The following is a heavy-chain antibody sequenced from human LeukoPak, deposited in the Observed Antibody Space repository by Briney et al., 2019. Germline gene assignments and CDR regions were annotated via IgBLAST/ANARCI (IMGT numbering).Heavy chain of an antibody. Sequence: ASVKVSCKASGYTFTSYDINWVRQATGQGLEWMGWMNPNSGNTGYAQKFQGRVTITRNTSISTAYMELSSLRSEDTAVYYCARALYSSSWYTIGYYYMDVWGKGTTVTVSS. D-gene: IGHD6-13*01. CDR2: MNPNSGNT. CDR3: ARALYSSSWYTIGYYYMDV. V-gene: IGHV1-8*03. CDR1: GYTFTSYD. J-gene: IGHJ6*03.